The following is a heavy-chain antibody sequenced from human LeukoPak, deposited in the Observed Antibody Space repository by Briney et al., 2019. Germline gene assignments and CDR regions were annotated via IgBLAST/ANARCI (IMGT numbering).Heavy chain of an antibody. D-gene: IGHD6-6*01. CDR3: AKDRWYSSSSHGIDY. V-gene: IGHV3-23*01. J-gene: IGHJ4*02. CDR1: GFTFSSYA. CDR2: ASGSGGST. Sequence: PGGSLRLSCAVSGFTFSSYAMSWVRQAPGKGLEWVSGASGSGGSTYFADSVKGRFTISRDNSKNTLYLQMNSLRAEDTAVYYCAKDRWYSSSSHGIDYWGQGTLVTVSS.